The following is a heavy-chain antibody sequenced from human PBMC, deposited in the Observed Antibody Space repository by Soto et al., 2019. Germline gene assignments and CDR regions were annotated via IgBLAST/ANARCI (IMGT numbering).Heavy chain of an antibody. CDR2: IYPGDSET. CDR1: GYRFFNSW. V-gene: IGHV5-51*01. CDR3: ARLIHYNILTGPYYFDY. J-gene: IGHJ4*02. D-gene: IGHD3-9*01. Sequence: GESLKISCKGSGYRFFNSWIGWVRQMPGKGLEWMGIIYPGDSETRYSPSFQGQVTISTDKSISTAYLQWSSLKASDTALYFFARLIHYNILTGPYYFDYWGQGTLVTVSS.